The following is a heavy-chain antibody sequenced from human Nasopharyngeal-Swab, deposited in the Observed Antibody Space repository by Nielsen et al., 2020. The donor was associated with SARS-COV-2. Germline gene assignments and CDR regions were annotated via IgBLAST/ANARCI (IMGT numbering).Heavy chain of an antibody. CDR3: ARDRGTNEVDY. Sequence: WIRQPPGKGLEWVSSISSSSSYIYYADSVKGRFTISRDNAKNSLYLQMNSLRAEDTAVYYCARDRGTNEVDYWGQGTLVTVSS. V-gene: IGHV3-21*01. D-gene: IGHD3-10*01. J-gene: IGHJ4*02. CDR2: ISSSSSYI.